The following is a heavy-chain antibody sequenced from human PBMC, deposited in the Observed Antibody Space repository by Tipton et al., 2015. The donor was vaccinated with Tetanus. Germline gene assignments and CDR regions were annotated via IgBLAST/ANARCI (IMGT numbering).Heavy chain of an antibody. CDR2: INPSGGLT. CDR1: GYTFANFY. V-gene: IGHV1-46*01. J-gene: IGHJ3*02. Sequence: QLVQSGAEVKKPGASMNLSCEASGYTFANFYVHWVRQAPGQGLEWMGVINPSGGLTSYAQKFKGRLSVTQDTSTTTVYMQLKSLRSDDTAIYYCARDRANWANALDIWGQGTMVTVSS. CDR3: ARDRANWANALDI. D-gene: IGHD3-16*01.